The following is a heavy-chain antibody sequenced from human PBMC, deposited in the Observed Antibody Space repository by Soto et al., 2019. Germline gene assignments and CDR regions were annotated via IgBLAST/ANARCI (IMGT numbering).Heavy chain of an antibody. CDR3: ASGLYDSSGFIRDAFDI. V-gene: IGHV1-69*06. CDR1: GGTFSSYA. Sequence: GASVKVSCKTSGGTFSSYAISWVRQAPGQGLEWMGGIIPIFGTANYAQKFQGRVTITAEKSTSTAYMELSSLRSEDTAVYYCASGLYDSSGFIRDAFDIWGQGTMGTVS. J-gene: IGHJ3*02. D-gene: IGHD3-22*01. CDR2: IIPIFGTA.